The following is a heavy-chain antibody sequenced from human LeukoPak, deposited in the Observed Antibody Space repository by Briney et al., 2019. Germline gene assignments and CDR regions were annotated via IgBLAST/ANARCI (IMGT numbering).Heavy chain of an antibody. Sequence: SETLSLTCAVSGYSISSGYYRVWIRQPPGKGLEWIGTIYHIGTTYYNPSLKSRVTMSVDTSKNQFSLKLSSVTAADSAVYFCAREGASGGYDWGRFDPWGQGTLVTVSS. J-gene: IGHJ5*02. CDR2: IYHIGTT. D-gene: IGHD5-12*01. CDR3: AREGASGGYDWGRFDP. CDR1: GYSISSGYY. V-gene: IGHV4-38-2*02.